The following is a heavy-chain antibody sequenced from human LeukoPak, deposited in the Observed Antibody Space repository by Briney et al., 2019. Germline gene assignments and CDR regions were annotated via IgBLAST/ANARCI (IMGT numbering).Heavy chain of an antibody. CDR2: ISGSGGST. D-gene: IGHD3-22*01. J-gene: IGHJ1*01. Sequence: GGSLRLSCAASGFTFSSYGMSWVRQAPGKGLEWVSAISGSGGSTYYADSVKGRFTISRDNSKNTLYLQMNSLRAEDTAVYYCARSNYYDSSGPFHFQHWGQGTLVTVSS. CDR3: ARSNYYDSSGPFHFQH. CDR1: GFTFSSYG. V-gene: IGHV3-23*01.